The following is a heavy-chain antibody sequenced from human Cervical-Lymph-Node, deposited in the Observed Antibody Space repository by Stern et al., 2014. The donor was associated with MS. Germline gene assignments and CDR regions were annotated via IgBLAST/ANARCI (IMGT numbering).Heavy chain of an antibody. Sequence: VQLVESGAEVKKPGASVKVSCKASGYTFTSYGISWVRQAPGQGLEWMGWISAYNGNTIYAQQLQGRVTMTTDTSTSTAYMEVRTLSSCDAAVIYCGGGLLGSENAFDIWGQGTMVTVSS. V-gene: IGHV1-18*01. CDR2: ISAYNGNT. J-gene: IGHJ3*02. CDR1: GYTFTSYG. CDR3: GGGLLGSENAFDI. D-gene: IGHD2-15*01.